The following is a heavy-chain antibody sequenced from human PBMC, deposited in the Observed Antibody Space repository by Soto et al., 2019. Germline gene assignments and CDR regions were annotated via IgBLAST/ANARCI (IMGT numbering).Heavy chain of an antibody. CDR2: FDSEDGAT. D-gene: IGHD1-7*01. Sequence: ASVKVSCKVSGYTLTELSMHWVRQAPGKGLEWMGGFDSEDGATIHAQKFQGRVTMTEDTSTDTAYMELSSLRSEDTAVYYCASQMGVTGTYEHYYGMDVWGQGTTVTVSS. CDR3: ASQMGVTGTYEHYYGMDV. V-gene: IGHV1-24*01. CDR1: GYTLTELS. J-gene: IGHJ6*02.